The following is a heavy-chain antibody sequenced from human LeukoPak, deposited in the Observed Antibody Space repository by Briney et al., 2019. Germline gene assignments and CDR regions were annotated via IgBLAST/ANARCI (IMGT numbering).Heavy chain of an antibody. V-gene: IGHV5-51*01. CDR1: GYSFTSYW. CDR2: IYPGDSDT. Sequence: GESLKISCKGSGYSFTSYWIGWVRQMPGKGLEWMGIIYPGDSDTRYSPSFQGQVTISADKSISTAYLQWSSLKASDTAMYYCARSYCSSTSCYLSLFDYWGQGTLVTVSS. CDR3: ARSYCSSTSCYLSLFDY. J-gene: IGHJ4*02. D-gene: IGHD2-2*01.